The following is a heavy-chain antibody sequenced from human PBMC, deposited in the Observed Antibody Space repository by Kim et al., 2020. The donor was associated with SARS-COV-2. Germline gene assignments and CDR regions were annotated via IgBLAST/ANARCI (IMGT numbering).Heavy chain of an antibody. D-gene: IGHD6-13*01. J-gene: IGHJ5*02. CDR1: GDLFSNYF. CDR3: ARVQKAGLFAP. Sequence: SETLSLTCTVSGDLFSNYFWSWIRQSPEKGLEWIGSVDSSGTANYNPSLKSRVTIKGDTSKNHFSLKLTFVTAADTAVYYCARVQKAGLFAPWGHGTRVTVSS. V-gene: IGHV4-59*13. CDR2: VDSSGTA.